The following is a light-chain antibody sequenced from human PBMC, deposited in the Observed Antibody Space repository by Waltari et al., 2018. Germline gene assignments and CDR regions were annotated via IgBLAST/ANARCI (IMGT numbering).Light chain of an antibody. CDR2: KDT. J-gene: IGLJ3*02. Sequence: SYELTQPPSVSVSPGPTARITCSGDALPKQYAFWYQQKPGQAPVLIINKDTQRPSGIPERFSGSSSGTTVTMTISGVQAEDEADYYCLSADSSGTSKVFGGGTKLTVL. CDR3: LSADSSGTSKV. CDR1: ALPKQY. V-gene: IGLV3-25*03.